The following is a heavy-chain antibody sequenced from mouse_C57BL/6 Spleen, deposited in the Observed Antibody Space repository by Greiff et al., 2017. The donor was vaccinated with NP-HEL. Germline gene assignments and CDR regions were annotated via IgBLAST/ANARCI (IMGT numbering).Heavy chain of an antibody. CDR2: INPGSGGT. CDR1: GYAFTNYL. D-gene: IGHD1-1*01. CDR3: ARGNYYGSSPGWFAY. Sequence: VQLQQSGAELVRPGTSVKVSCKASGYAFTNYLIEWVKQRPGQGLEWIGVINPGSGGTNYNEKFKGKATLTADKSSSTAYMQLSSLTSEDSAVYFCARGNYYGSSPGWFAYWGQGTLVTVSA. V-gene: IGHV1-54*01. J-gene: IGHJ3*01.